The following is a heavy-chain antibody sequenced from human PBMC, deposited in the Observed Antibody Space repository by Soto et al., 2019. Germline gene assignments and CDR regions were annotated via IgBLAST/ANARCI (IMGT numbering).Heavy chain of an antibody. Sequence: QVQMVESGGGVVQPGRSLRLSCAASGFSFSAFGMQWVRQAPGGGLEAVAFISNDGSHASYADSVRGRFTISRDNSKNTLSLQMNSLTADDKAVYYCMSVMEFWGQGTLVTVSS. CDR1: GFSFSAFG. V-gene: IGHV3-30*04. CDR2: ISNDGSHA. J-gene: IGHJ4*02. D-gene: IGHD2-8*01. CDR3: MSVMEF.